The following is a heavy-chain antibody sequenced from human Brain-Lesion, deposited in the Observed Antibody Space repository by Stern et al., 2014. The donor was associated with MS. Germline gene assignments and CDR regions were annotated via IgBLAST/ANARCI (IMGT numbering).Heavy chain of an antibody. J-gene: IGHJ6*02. CDR1: GFTFGNYW. CDR3: ARVYNTIYGIVTQRGSGMDV. V-gene: IGHV3-7*01. Sequence: EVQLLESGGGLVQPGGSLTISCTAAGFTFGNYWMTWVRQAPGKALEWVANIKEDGTEKNYVDSVKGRFTISRDNARNSLYLQMNSLRVEDTALYYCARVYNTIYGIVTQRGSGMDVWGQGTTVIVSS. D-gene: IGHD3-3*01. CDR2: IKEDGTEK.